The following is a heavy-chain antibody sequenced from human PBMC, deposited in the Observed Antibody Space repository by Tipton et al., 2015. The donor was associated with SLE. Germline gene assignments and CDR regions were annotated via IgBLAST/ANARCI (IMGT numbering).Heavy chain of an antibody. CDR2: IYTSGST. V-gene: IGHV4-61*09. J-gene: IGHJ6*02. CDR3: ARDGWGITMVQDGMDV. Sequence: TLSLTCTVSGGSISSSSYYWSWIRQPAGKGLEWIGHIYTSGSTNYNPSLKSRVTISVDTSKNQFSLKLSSVTAADTAVYYCARDGWGITMVQDGMDVWGQGTTVTVSS. CDR1: GGSISSSSYY. D-gene: IGHD3-10*01.